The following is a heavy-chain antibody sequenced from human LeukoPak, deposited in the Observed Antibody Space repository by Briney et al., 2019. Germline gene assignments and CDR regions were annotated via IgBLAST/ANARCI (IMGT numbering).Heavy chain of an antibody. CDR2: ISSGSTYI. Sequence: GSLRLSCAVSGFTFSSYNMNWVRQAPGKGLEWVSSISSGSTYIYYADSVKGRFTNSRDNAKNSLYLQMNSLRAGDTAVYYCARAPGDYGEGAFDIWGQGTMVTVSS. J-gene: IGHJ3*02. D-gene: IGHD4-17*01. V-gene: IGHV3-21*01. CDR1: GFTFSSYN. CDR3: ARAPGDYGEGAFDI.